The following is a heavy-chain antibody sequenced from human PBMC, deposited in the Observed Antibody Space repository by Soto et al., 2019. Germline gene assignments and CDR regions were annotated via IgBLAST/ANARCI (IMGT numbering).Heavy chain of an antibody. D-gene: IGHD2-15*01. Sequence: ASVKVSCKASGYTFTSFGISWVRQAPGQGLEWMGWISAYNGDTDYAQKLQGRVTMTTDTSTSTAYMELRSLRSDDTAMYYCAREFVSSAFDSWGRGTMVTVSS. CDR3: AREFVSSAFDS. V-gene: IGHV1-18*01. CDR2: ISAYNGDT. CDR1: GYTFTSFG. J-gene: IGHJ3*02.